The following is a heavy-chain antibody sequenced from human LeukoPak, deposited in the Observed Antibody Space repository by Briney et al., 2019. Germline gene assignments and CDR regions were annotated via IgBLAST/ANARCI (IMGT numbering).Heavy chain of an antibody. Sequence: GRSLRLSCAASGFTFDDYAVHWVRQAPGKGLEWVSGITWNRDNIGYGDSVKGRFTISRDNVKNALYLQMNSLRPEDTALYYCAKDLSSAITSALVLDVWGQGTTVIVSS. CDR2: ITWNRDNI. CDR1: GFTFDDYA. CDR3: AKDLSSAITSALVLDV. D-gene: IGHD3-22*01. J-gene: IGHJ6*02. V-gene: IGHV3-9*01.